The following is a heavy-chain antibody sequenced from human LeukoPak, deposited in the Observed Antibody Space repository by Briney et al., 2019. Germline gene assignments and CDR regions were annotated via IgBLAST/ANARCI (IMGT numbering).Heavy chain of an antibody. CDR2: IYHSGST. CDR3: ARNVDTAMDIDY. J-gene: IGHJ4*02. V-gene: IGHV4-38-2*02. CDR1: GYSISSGYY. D-gene: IGHD5-18*01. Sequence: SETLSLTCTVSGYSISSGYYWGWIRQPPGKGLEWIGSIYHSGSTYYNPSLKSRVTISVDTSKNQFSLKLSSVTAADTAVYYCARNVDTAMDIDYWGQGTLVTVSS.